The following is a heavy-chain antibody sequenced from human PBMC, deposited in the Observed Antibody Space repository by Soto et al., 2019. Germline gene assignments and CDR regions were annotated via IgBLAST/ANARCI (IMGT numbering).Heavy chain of an antibody. CDR2: IHYSGST. V-gene: IGHV4-39*01. CDR1: GGSISSSAYF. CDR3: ARQNYYGSALQYIQH. Sequence: QLQLQESGPGLVKPSETLSLTYTVSGGSISSSAYFWAWIRQPPGKGLEWIGSIHYSGSTYYNPSLKSRVTISVDTSKNQFSLKLSSVTAADTAVYYCARQNYYGSALQYIQHWGQGTLVTVSS. J-gene: IGHJ1*01. D-gene: IGHD3-10*01.